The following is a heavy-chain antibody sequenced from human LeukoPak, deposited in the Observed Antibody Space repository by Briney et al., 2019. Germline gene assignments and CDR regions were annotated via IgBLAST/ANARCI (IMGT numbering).Heavy chain of an antibody. CDR2: IRYDGSKT. CDR3: ARDGPIIYYYFMDV. J-gene: IGHJ6*03. D-gene: IGHD3-10*01. CDR1: GFTFSTYG. Sequence: GGSLRLSCAASGFTFSTYGMHWVRQAPGKGLEWVSFIRYDGSKTYYADSVKGRFTISRDNSRNTPYLQVNSLRPEDTAVYYCARDGPIIYYYFMDVWGKGTTITISS. V-gene: IGHV3-30*02.